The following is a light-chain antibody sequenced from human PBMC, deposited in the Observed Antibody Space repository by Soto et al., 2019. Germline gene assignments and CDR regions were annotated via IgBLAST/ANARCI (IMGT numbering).Light chain of an antibody. CDR2: EDN. Sequence: NFMLTQPHSVSESPGKTVTISCTRSSGSIASNYVQWYQQRPGSSPTTVIYEDNQRPSGVPDRFSCSSDSSSNSASLTISGLKTEDEADYYCQSYDSSNQVFGGGTQLTVL. CDR3: QSYDSSNQV. CDR1: SGSIASNY. V-gene: IGLV6-57*01. J-gene: IGLJ2*01.